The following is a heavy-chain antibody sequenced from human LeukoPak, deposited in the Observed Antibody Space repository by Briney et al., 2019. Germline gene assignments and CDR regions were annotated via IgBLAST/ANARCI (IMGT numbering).Heavy chain of an antibody. Sequence: TGAPLLLSCAASGFPFINYWMHWVRPPPGKVVVLVSRLNSDGGSKIDADSDKGRFTISSNNDKNTLYLQRNSLRAEDTAEYYCARGQYYGMDVWGKGTPVTVFS. J-gene: IGHJ6*04. CDR1: GFPFINYW. V-gene: IGHV3-74*01. CDR3: ARGQYYGMDV. CDR2: LNSDGGSK.